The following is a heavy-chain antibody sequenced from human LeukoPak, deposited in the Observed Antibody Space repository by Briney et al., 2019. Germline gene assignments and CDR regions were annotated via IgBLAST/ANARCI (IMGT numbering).Heavy chain of an antibody. CDR3: AREAPLNPGAHFDY. J-gene: IGHJ4*02. V-gene: IGHV1-18*01. D-gene: IGHD1-26*01. CDR2: ISAYNGNT. Sequence: GASVKVSCKDSGYTFTSYGISWVRQAPGQGLEWMGWISAYNGNTNYAQKLQGRVTMTTDTSTSTAYMELRSLRSDDTAVYYCAREAPLNPGAHFDYWGQGTLVTVSS. CDR1: GYTFTSYG.